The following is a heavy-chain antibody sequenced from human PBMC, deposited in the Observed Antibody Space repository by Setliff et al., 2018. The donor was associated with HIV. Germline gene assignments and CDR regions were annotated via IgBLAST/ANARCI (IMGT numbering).Heavy chain of an antibody. CDR2: LSGSGGST. Sequence: PGGSLRLSCAASELTFSNYAMTWVRQAPGKGLEWVSSLSGSGGSTYYADSVKGRFTISRDNSKNTLYLQMNSLRSDDTAVYYCARDPVSDYYGSGSYHGIDYWGQGTLVTVSS. J-gene: IGHJ4*02. CDR3: ARDPVSDYYGSGSYHGIDY. CDR1: ELTFSNYA. V-gene: IGHV3-23*01. D-gene: IGHD3-10*01.